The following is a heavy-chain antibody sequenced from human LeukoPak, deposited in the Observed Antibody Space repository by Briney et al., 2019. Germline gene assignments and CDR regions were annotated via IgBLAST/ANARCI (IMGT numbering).Heavy chain of an antibody. V-gene: IGHV3-21*01. CDR3: AKGGNIASYYYYYMDV. CDR1: GFTFSSYS. Sequence: GGSLRLSCAASGFTFSSYSMNWVRQAPGKGLEWVSSISSSSSYIYYADSVKGRFTISRDNAKNSLYLQMNSLRAEDTAVYYCAKGGNIASYYYYYMDVWGKGTTVTISS. D-gene: IGHD1-26*01. CDR2: ISSSSSYI. J-gene: IGHJ6*03.